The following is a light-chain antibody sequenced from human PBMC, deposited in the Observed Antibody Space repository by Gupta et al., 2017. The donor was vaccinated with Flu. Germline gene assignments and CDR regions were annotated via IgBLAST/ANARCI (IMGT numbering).Light chain of an antibody. CDR3: QQSSLSPWT. J-gene: IGKJ1*01. CDR2: AAF. Sequence: IQVTQSPSSLSASVGNRVTITCRASKSIGNYLNWYQQMPERAPKLLTYAAFTFQRGVPSRFSGSGSGKDFTLTISSLQPEDFGTYWCQQSSLSPWTFGQGTKVEIK. CDR1: KSIGNY. V-gene: IGKV1-39*01.